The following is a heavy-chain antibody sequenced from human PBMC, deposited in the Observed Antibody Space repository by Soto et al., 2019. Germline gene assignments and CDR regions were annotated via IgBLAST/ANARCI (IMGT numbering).Heavy chain of an antibody. V-gene: IGHV3-9*01. J-gene: IGHJ2*01. Sequence: EVQLVESGGGLVHPGRSLRLSCAASGFTFDDYAMHWVRQAPGKGLEWVSGISWNSGSIGYADSVKGRFTISRDNAKNSLYLQMNSLRAEDTALYYCAKDATYGDYPALWYFDLWGRGTLVTVSS. CDR1: GFTFDDYA. D-gene: IGHD4-17*01. CDR2: ISWNSGSI. CDR3: AKDATYGDYPALWYFDL.